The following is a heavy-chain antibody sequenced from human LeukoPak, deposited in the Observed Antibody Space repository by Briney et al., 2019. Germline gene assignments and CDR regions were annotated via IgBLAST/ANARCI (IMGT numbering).Heavy chain of an antibody. J-gene: IGHJ4*02. V-gene: IGHV3-73*01. D-gene: IGHD2-2*01. CDR3: TSPYCSSTSCMDY. Sequence: GGSLRLSCVVSGFTFSNYGMHWVRQASGKGLEWVGRIRSKANSYATAYAASVKGRFTISRDDSKNTAYLQMNSLKTEDTAVYYCTSPYCSSTSCMDYWGQGTLVTVSS. CDR1: GFTFSNYG. CDR2: IRSKANSYAT.